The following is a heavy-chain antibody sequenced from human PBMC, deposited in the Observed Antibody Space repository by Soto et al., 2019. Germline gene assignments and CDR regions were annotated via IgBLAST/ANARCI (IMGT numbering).Heavy chain of an antibody. D-gene: IGHD2-2*02. J-gene: IGHJ5*02. CDR3: ERDEGFFCSSTSCYRFDP. V-gene: IGHV4-31*03. CDR1: GGSISSGGYY. Sequence: QVQLQESGPGLVKPSQTLSLTCTVSGGSISSGGYYWSWIRQHPGKGLEWIGYIYYSGSTYYNPSLKSRVTISVDTSKNQFSLKQSSVTAADTAVYYCERDEGFFCSSTSCYRFDPWGQGTLVTVSS. CDR2: IYYSGST.